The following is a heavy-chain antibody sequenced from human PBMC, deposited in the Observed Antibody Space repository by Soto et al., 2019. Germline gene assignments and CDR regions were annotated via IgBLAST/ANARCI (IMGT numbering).Heavy chain of an antibody. CDR1: GGTFSSYA. V-gene: IGHV1-69*13. D-gene: IGHD1-7*01. J-gene: IGHJ4*02. Sequence: GASVKVSCKASGGTFSSYAISWVRQAPGQGLEWMGGIIPIFGTANYAQKFQGRVTITADESTSTAYMELSSLRSEDTAVYYCARDNWNYVESSHYFDYWGRGTLVTVSS. CDR3: ARDNWNYVESSHYFDY. CDR2: IIPIFGTA.